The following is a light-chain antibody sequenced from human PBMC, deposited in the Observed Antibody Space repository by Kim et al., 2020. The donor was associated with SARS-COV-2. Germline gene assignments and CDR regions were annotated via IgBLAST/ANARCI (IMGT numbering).Light chain of an antibody. Sequence: DIQMTQSPSSLSASVGDRVTITCRASQGISRYLDWYQQKPGKAPKLLIYAASSLQSGVPSRFSGSGSGTDFTLTISSLQPEDFVTYYCQQNDSNPLTFGGGTKVDIK. J-gene: IGKJ4*01. CDR2: AAS. CDR3: QQNDSNPLT. CDR1: QGISRY. V-gene: IGKV1-39*01.